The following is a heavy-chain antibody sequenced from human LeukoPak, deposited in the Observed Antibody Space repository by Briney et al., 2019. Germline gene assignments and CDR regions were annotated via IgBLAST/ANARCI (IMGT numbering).Heavy chain of an antibody. CDR2: ISGSGGST. J-gene: IGHJ4*02. CDR3: AKAPPGETYYDILTGYYFDY. V-gene: IGHV3-23*01. D-gene: IGHD3-9*01. CDR1: GFTFSSYA. Sequence: GGSLRLSCAASGFTFSSYAMSWVRQAPGKGLEWVSAISGSGGSTYYADSVKGRFTISRDNSKNTLYLQMNSLRAEDTAVYYCAKAPPGETYYDILTGYYFDYWGQGTLVTVSS.